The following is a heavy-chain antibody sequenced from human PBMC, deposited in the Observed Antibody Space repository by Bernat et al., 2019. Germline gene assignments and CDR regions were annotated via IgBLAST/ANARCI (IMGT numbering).Heavy chain of an antibody. V-gene: IGHV3-48*03. D-gene: IGHD3-10*01. Sequence: EVQLVESGGGLVQPGGSLRLSCAASGFTFSSYEMNWVRQAPGKGLEWVSYISSSGSTIYYADSVKGRFTISRDNAKNSLYLQMNSLRAEDTAVYYCARDPYYYGSGTPPGDYWGQGTLVTVSS. CDR2: ISSSGSTI. J-gene: IGHJ4*02. CDR3: ARDPYYYGSGTPPGDY. CDR1: GFTFSSYE.